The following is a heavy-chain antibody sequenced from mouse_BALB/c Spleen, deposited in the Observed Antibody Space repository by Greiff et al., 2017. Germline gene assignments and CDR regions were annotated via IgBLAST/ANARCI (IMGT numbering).Heavy chain of an antibody. V-gene: IGHV1S127*01. D-gene: IGHD2-2*01. CDR1: GYTFTSYW. CDR2: IDPSDSYT. Sequence: VQLQQSGPELVKPGASVKMSCKASGYTFTSYWMHWVKQRPGQGLEWIGVIDPSDSYTSYNQKFKGKATLTVDTSSSTAYMQLSSLTSEDSAVYYCTRRLRRDDYAMDYWGQGTSVTVSS. CDR3: TRRLRRDDYAMDY. J-gene: IGHJ4*01.